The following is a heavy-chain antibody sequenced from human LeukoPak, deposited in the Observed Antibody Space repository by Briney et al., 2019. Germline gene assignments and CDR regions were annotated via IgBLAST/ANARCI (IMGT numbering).Heavy chain of an antibody. CDR2: ISSSGSTI. CDR3: ARHVVAVGFDY. J-gene: IGHJ4*02. V-gene: IGHV3-11*04. Sequence: GGSLRLSCAASGFTFSDYYMSWIRQAPGKGLEWVSYISSSGSTIYYADSVKGRFTISRDNAKNSLCLQMNSLRAEDTAVYCARHVVAVGFDYWGQGTLVTVSS. D-gene: IGHD3-22*01. CDR1: GFTFSDYY.